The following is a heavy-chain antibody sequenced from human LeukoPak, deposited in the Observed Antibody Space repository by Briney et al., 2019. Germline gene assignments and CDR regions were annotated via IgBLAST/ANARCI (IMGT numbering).Heavy chain of an antibody. CDR2: IIPIFGTA. V-gene: IGHV1-69*05. CDR3: ARDSIAAVNLFDY. Sequence: SVKVSCKASGGTFSSYAISWVRQAPGQGLEWMGRIIPIFGTANYAQKFQGRVTITTDESTSTAYMELSSLRSEDTAVYYCARDSIAAVNLFDYWGQGTLVTVSS. J-gene: IGHJ4*02. D-gene: IGHD6-13*01. CDR1: GGTFSSYA.